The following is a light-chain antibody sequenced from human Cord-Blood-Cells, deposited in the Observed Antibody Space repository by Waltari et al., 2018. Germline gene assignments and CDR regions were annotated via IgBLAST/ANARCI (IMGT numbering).Light chain of an antibody. V-gene: IGKV3-20*01. CDR1: QSVSSSY. CDR3: QQYGSSPRT. J-gene: IGKJ1*01. Sequence: ELVLPQSPGTLSLSPGETATLPCRASQSVSSSYLAWYQQKPGQAPRLLIYGASSRATGIPDRFSGSGSGTDFTLTISRLEPEDFAVYYCQQYGSSPRTFGQGTKVEIK. CDR2: GAS.